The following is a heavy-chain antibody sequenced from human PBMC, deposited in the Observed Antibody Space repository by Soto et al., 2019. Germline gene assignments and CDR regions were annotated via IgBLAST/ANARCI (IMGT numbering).Heavy chain of an antibody. CDR1: GFTFSSYG. D-gene: IGHD3-16*01. J-gene: IGHJ5*02. CDR2: ISYDGSDK. Sequence: QVQLVESGGDVVQPGRSLRLSCAGSGFTFSSYGMHWVRQAPGKGLEWVAVISYDGSDKYYGDSVKGRFTISRDDSKNXXYLQMNSLRVEDTAIYYCAKTAGYDYVWGSSGLDPWGQGTLVTVSS. V-gene: IGHV3-30*18. CDR3: AKTAGYDYVWGSSGLDP.